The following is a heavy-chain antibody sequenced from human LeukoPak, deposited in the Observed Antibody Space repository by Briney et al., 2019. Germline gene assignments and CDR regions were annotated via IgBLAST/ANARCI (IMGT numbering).Heavy chain of an antibody. CDR2: IYPGDSGT. CDR1: GYSFISYW. D-gene: IGHD4-17*01. V-gene: IGHV5-51*01. CDR3: ARLRTYGDLPYYFDY. J-gene: IGHJ4*02. Sequence: GESLKISCKASGYSFISYWIGWVRQMPGKGLEGLGIIYPGDSGTRYSPSFQGQVTISADKSISTAYLQWSRLKASDTAMYYCARLRTYGDLPYYFDYWGQGTLVTVSS.